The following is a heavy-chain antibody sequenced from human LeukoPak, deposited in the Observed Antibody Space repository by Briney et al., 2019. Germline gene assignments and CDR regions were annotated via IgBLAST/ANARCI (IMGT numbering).Heavy chain of an antibody. Sequence: SVKVSCKASGGTFSSYAISWVRQAPGQGLEWMGGIIPIFGTANYAQKFQGRVTITADESTSTAYMELSSLRSEDTAVYYCARDGTMAAAGAHFDYGGQGTRVTVSS. CDR3: ARDGTMAAAGAHFDY. D-gene: IGHD6-13*01. V-gene: IGHV1-69*13. CDR2: IIPIFGTA. J-gene: IGHJ4*02. CDR1: GGTFSSYA.